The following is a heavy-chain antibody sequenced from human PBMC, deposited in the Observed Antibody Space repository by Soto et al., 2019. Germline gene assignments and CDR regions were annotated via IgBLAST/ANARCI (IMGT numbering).Heavy chain of an antibody. CDR1: GFTISSAW. Sequence: GGALRPSRAASGFTISSAWVNLVRQAPGKGLEWVGRIKTKTQGETTDYPAPVKGRFTISRDDSKNTLYLQMNSLKMEDTAVYYCTTGSVEGYWGQGTLVTVSS. CDR3: TTGSVEGY. V-gene: IGHV3-15*07. CDR2: IKTKTQGETT. J-gene: IGHJ4*02. D-gene: IGHD3-3*01.